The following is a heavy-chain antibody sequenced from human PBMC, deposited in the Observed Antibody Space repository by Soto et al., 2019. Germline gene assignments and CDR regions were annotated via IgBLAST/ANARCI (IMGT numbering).Heavy chain of an antibody. CDR1: GFTFSTYA. V-gene: IGHV3-23*01. D-gene: IGHD2-8*01. CDR3: AGRYCTNGVCYTNYYYYIDV. Sequence: EVQLLESGGGLVQPGGSLRLSCAASGFTFSTYAMSWVRQAPGKGLGWVSPITTSGGNNNYADSVQGRFTISRDNSKNTLYLQMNSLRAEDTAVYYCAGRYCTNGVCYTNYYYYIDVWGKGTTVTVSS. CDR2: ITTSGGNN. J-gene: IGHJ6*03.